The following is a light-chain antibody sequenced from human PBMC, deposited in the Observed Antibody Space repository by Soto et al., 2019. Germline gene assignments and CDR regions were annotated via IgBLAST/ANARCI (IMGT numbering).Light chain of an antibody. CDR2: EAS. CDR3: QQSSDYPWT. V-gene: IGKV1-5*03. Sequence: DIQMTQSPSTLSASVGDRVTITCRASQSINFYLAWYQQKPGKAPKLLIYEASNLESGVASRVSGSGSGTEFTLPISSLQPDDFATYYCQQSSDYPWTFGQGTKVDIK. J-gene: IGKJ1*01. CDR1: QSINFY.